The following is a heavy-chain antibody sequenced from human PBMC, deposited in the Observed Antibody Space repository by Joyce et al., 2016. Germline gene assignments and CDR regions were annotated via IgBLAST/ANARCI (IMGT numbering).Heavy chain of an antibody. V-gene: IGHV3-7*03. CDR2: INEDGSEK. Sequence: EVYLVESGGGLVQPGGSLRLSCAASGFSFRYFWMDWVRQAPGKGLEWVAQINEDGSEKNYLDSLRGQFTISRDNAKNSVDLQINSLGVEDTAVYYCTRGSGTGWFDPWGQGTLVTVSS. CDR1: GFSFRYFW. D-gene: IGHD6-13*01. CDR3: TRGSGTGWFDP. J-gene: IGHJ5*02.